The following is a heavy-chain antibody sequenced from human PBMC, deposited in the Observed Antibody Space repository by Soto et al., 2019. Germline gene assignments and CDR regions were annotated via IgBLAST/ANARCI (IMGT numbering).Heavy chain of an antibody. CDR3: ARIEPTVTPDYYFFYLDV. J-gene: IGHJ6*03. Sequence: QVTLKESGPVLVKPTETLTLTCTVSGFSLSNARMGVSWIRQPPGKALEGLAHIFSNDENSYSTSRKSRLTISKDTSKSQVVLTMTNLDPVDTATYYCARIEPTVTPDYYFFYLDVWGKGTPVPVSS. V-gene: IGHV2-26*01. CDR2: IFSNDEN. D-gene: IGHD4-17*01. CDR1: GFSLSNARMG.